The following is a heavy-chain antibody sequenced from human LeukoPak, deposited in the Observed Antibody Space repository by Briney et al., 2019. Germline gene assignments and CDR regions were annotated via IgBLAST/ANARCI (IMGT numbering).Heavy chain of an antibody. CDR1: GGSISSRSHY. CDR2: INHSGST. J-gene: IGHJ4*02. V-gene: IGHV4-39*07. D-gene: IGHD3-9*01. CDR3: ARSSLRYFDWLLHFDY. Sequence: NSSETLSLTCTVSGGSISSRSHYWGWIRQPPGKGLEWIGEINHSGSTNYNPSLKSRVTISVDTSKNQFSLKLSSVTAADTAVYYCARSSLRYFDWLLHFDYWGQGTLVTVSS.